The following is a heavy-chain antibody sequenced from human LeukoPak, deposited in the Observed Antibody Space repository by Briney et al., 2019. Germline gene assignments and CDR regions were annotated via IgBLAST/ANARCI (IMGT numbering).Heavy chain of an antibody. J-gene: IGHJ4*02. Sequence: PSETLSLACTVSGGSISSGSYYWSWIRQPAGKGLEWIGRIYTSGSTNYNPSLKSRVTISVDTSKNQFSLKLSSVTAADTAVYYCARKGIMVRGVIDYWGQGTLVTVSS. CDR2: IYTSGST. D-gene: IGHD3-10*01. CDR1: GGSISSGSYY. CDR3: ARKGIMVRGVIDY. V-gene: IGHV4-61*02.